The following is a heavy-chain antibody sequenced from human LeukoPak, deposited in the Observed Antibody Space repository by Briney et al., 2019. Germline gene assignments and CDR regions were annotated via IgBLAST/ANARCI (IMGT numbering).Heavy chain of an antibody. Sequence: SETLSLTCTVSGGSISSSSYYRGWIRQPPGKGLERIGSIYYSGSTYYNPSLKSRVTISVDTSKNQFSLKLSSGPAADTAVYYCARLPQGGFSYGPLDVWGQGTTVTVSS. CDR1: GGSISSSSYY. D-gene: IGHD5-18*01. J-gene: IGHJ6*01. V-gene: IGHV4-39*01. CDR3: ARLPQGGFSYGPLDV. CDR2: IYYSGST.